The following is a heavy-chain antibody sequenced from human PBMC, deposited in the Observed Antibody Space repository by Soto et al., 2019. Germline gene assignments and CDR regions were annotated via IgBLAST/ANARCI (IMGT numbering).Heavy chain of an antibody. CDR2: ISGSGGST. V-gene: IGHV3-23*01. CDR3: AKDGYSGYEHDYYDY. Sequence: GGSLRLSCASSGFTFRDFAMSWVRQAPGKGLEWVSGISGSGGSTYYADSVKGRFTISRDNSKNTLYLQMNSLRAEDTAVYYCAKDGYSGYEHDYYDYWGQGTLVTVSS. D-gene: IGHD5-12*01. J-gene: IGHJ4*02. CDR1: GFTFRDFA.